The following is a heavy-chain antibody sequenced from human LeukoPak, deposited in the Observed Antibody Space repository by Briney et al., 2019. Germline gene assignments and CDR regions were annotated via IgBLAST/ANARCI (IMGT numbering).Heavy chain of an antibody. CDR3: ATATQPRGYFLH. J-gene: IGHJ1*01. V-gene: IGHV1-18*01. CDR2: ISVNNGGT. CDR1: GYTFTTYS. Sequence: GASVKVSCKASGYTFTTYSLAWVRQAPGQSLEWMGWISVNNGGTNYAQSFRDRVTLTRDTSTNTAYLELRSLRSDDTAIIYCATATQPRGYFLHWGQGTLVAVSS. D-gene: IGHD2-2*01.